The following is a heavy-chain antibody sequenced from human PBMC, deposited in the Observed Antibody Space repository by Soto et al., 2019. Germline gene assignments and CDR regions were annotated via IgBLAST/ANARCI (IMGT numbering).Heavy chain of an antibody. CDR3: AKGGGGAVVPVAIDY. J-gene: IGHJ4*02. CDR1: GFTFSSYA. Sequence: EVQLLESGGGLVQPGGSLRLSCAASGFTFSSYAMSWVRQAPGKGLEWVSVISGRGDTTYYADSVKGRFTISRDNSKNTLYLQMNSLRAEDTAVYYCAKGGGGAVVPVAIDYWGQGTLVTVSS. CDR2: ISGRGDTT. V-gene: IGHV3-23*01. D-gene: IGHD2-2*01.